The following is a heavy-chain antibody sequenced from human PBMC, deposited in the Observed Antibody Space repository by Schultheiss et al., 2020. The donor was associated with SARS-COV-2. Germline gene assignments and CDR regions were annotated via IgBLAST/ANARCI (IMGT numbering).Heavy chain of an antibody. V-gene: IGHV4-39*07. Sequence: SQTLSLTCTVSGGSISSSSYYWGWIRQPPGKGLEWIGSIYYSGSTYYNPSLKSRVTISVDTSKNQFSLKLSSVTAADTAVYYCARVVPIPWADYYYYMDVWGKGTTVTVSS. CDR3: ARVVPIPWADYYYYMDV. CDR1: GGSISSSSYY. D-gene: IGHD2-2*02. J-gene: IGHJ6*03. CDR2: IYYSGST.